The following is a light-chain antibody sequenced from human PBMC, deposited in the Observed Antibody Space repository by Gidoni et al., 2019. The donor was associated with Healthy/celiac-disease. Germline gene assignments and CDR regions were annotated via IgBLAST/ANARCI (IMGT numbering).Light chain of an antibody. CDR1: RSNIGSNY. Sequence: QSVLPQPPSASGTPVQRVTISCSGSRSNIGSNYVYWYQQLPGTAPKLLIYRNNQRPSGVPSRFSGSKSGTSASLAIRGLRSEDEADYYCAAWDDSLSAVVFGGGTKLTVL. J-gene: IGLJ2*01. V-gene: IGLV1-47*01. CDR3: AAWDDSLSAVV. CDR2: RNN.